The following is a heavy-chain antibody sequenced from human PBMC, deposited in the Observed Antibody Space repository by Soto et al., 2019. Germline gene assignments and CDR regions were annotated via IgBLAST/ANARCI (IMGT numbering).Heavy chain of an antibody. Sequence: QVQLQESGPELVKPSETLSLTCTVSGDSISSDIYFWGWIRQPPGKGLEWIGTVHYRGTTYPNPSLQRRVTISVDTSKSQFSLKLTSVTAPDTAVYYCARHVKVSGTLRYFDLWGRGTLVTVSS. D-gene: IGHD3-10*01. J-gene: IGHJ2*01. CDR1: GDSISSDIYF. V-gene: IGHV4-39*01. CDR3: ARHVKVSGTLRYFDL. CDR2: VHYRGTT.